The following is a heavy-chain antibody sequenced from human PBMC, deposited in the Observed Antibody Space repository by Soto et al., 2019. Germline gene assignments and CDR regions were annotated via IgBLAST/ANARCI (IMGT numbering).Heavy chain of an antibody. CDR3: ARARGGIGVHYYGMDP. Sequence: VQLQESGPGLVKSSQTLSLTCTVSGASISSGNYYWTWVRQPPGKGLEWIGYIYYSGATYYNPSPKSRLNISIDTSTDQFFLSLTSVTVADSAVYHCARARGGIGVHYYGMDPWGQGTTVTVSS. V-gene: IGHV4-30-4*01. D-gene: IGHD3-16*02. CDR1: GASISSGNYY. CDR2: IYYSGAT. J-gene: IGHJ6*02.